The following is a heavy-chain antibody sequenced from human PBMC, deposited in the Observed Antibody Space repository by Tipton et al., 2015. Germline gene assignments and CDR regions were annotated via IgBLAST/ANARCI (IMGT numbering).Heavy chain of an antibody. CDR3: ARARGRHGGLFDS. Sequence: GLVKPSETLSLTCTVSGGSVSSGSYYWSWIRQPPGKGLEWIGNIYDSGSTYYNPSLESRVSMSVDTSKTQFSLEMRSVTATDTAVYYCARARGRHGGLFDSWGQGILVTVSS. CDR2: IYDSGST. J-gene: IGHJ4*02. V-gene: IGHV4-39*07. D-gene: IGHD4-23*01. CDR1: GGSVSSGSYY.